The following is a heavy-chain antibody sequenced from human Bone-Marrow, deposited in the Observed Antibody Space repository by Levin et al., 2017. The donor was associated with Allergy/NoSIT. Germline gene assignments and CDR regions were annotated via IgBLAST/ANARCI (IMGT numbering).Heavy chain of an antibody. J-gene: IGHJ4*02. Sequence: GGSLRLSCAASGFTFSSYSMNWVRQAPGKGLEWVSSISSSSSYIYYADSVKGRFTISRDNAKNSLYLQMNSLRAEDTAVYYCARDTGVQVVPAADYWGQGTLVTVSS. V-gene: IGHV3-21*01. D-gene: IGHD2-2*01. CDR1: GFTFSSYS. CDR3: ARDTGVQVVPAADY. CDR2: ISSSSSYI.